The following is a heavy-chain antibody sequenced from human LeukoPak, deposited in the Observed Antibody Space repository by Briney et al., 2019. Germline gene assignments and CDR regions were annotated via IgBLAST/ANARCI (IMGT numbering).Heavy chain of an antibody. J-gene: IGHJ4*02. CDR3: AKDTDFWSGSLDY. D-gene: IGHD3-3*01. CDR1: GGTFSSYA. Sequence: ASVKVSCKASGGTFSSYAMSWVRQAPGKGLEWVSAISGSGGSTYYADSVKGRSTISRDNSKNTLYLQMNSLRAEDTAVYYCAKDTDFWSGSLDYWGQGTLVTVSS. V-gene: IGHV3-23*01. CDR2: ISGSGGST.